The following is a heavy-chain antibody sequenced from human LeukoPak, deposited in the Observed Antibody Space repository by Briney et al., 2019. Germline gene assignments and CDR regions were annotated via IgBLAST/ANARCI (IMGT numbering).Heavy chain of an antibody. Sequence: PGGSLRLSCAVSGFTCSSYAMSWVRQAPGKGLEWGSVMSGSGDWTYYADAVKGRFTISRDNSKNTLYLQMNSLRVEDTTLYYCAKSDYYDSSGHPSSFEYWGQGTLVTVSS. CDR2: MSGSGDWT. V-gene: IGHV3-23*01. CDR3: AKSDYYDSSGHPSSFEY. D-gene: IGHD3-22*01. CDR1: GFTCSSYA. J-gene: IGHJ4*02.